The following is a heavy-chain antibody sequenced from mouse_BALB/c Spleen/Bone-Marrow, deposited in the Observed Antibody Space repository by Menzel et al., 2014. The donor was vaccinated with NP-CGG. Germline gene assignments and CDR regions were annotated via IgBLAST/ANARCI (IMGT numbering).Heavy chain of an antibody. CDR1: GYSIISGYY. Sequence: EVQVVESGPGLVKPSQSLPLTCSVTGYSIISGYYWNWIRQFPGNKLECMGYISYDGSNNYNPFLKNRISITRDSSTNQFFLKLNSVNTEVPATYYRANPIYYCGSSWDYAMDYWGQRTPVTVSP. V-gene: IGHV3-6*02. J-gene: IGHJ4*01. CDR3: ANPIYYCGSSWDYAMDY. D-gene: IGHD1-1*01. CDR2: ISYDGSN.